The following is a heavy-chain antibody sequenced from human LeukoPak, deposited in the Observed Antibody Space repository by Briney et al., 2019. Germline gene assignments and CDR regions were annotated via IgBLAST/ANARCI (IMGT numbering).Heavy chain of an antibody. D-gene: IGHD6-13*01. V-gene: IGHV3-23*01. CDR1: GFTFSSYA. CDR2: ISGSGGST. Sequence: GGSLRLSCAASGFTFSSYAMSWVRQAPGKGLEWVSAISGSGGSTYYADSVKGRFTISRDNSKNTLYLQMNSLRAEDTAVYYCARDEVAAAGTKYNYWGQGTLVTVSS. J-gene: IGHJ4*02. CDR3: ARDEVAAAGTKYNY.